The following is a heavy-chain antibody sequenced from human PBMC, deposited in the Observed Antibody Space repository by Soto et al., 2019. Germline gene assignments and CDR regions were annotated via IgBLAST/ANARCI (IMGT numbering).Heavy chain of an antibody. CDR3: AGDKSGTASIDY. J-gene: IGHJ4*02. V-gene: IGHV3-48*01. Sequence: EVQVVESGGGSVQPGGSLRLSCAASGFTFSRYTMNWVRQAPGKGLEWFSYISGGGGTMSYADSVKGRVTISRDKAKNTLYLKMESLGAEDTDVYYCAGDKSGTASIDYWGQGTLVTVSS. CDR2: ISGGGGTM. D-gene: IGHD1-26*01. CDR1: GFTFSRYT.